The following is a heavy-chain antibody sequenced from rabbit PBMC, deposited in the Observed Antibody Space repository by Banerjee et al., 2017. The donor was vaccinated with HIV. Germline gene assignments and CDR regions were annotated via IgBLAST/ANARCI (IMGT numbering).Heavy chain of an antibody. D-gene: IGHD7-1*01. J-gene: IGHJ4*01. CDR1: GFYLSSRYW. Sequence: QEQLEESGGDLVKPEGSLTLTCTASGFYLSSRYWICWVRQAPGKGLEWIGYIDPVFGTTYYASWVNGRFSFSRENTQNTVSLQLNSLTAADTATYFCARDRDGDAGYGSLALWGPGTLVTVS. V-gene: IGHV1S45*01. CDR2: IDPVFGTT. CDR3: ARDRDGDAGYGSLAL.